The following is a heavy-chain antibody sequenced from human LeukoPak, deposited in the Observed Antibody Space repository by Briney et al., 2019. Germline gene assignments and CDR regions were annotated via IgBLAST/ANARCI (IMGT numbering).Heavy chain of an antibody. J-gene: IGHJ5*02. D-gene: IGHD3-16*02. CDR3: ARNTELYDYVWGSYRYMWFDP. V-gene: IGHV1-18*01. Sequence: ASVKVSCKASGYTFTSYGISWVRQAPGQGLEWMGWISAYNGNTNYAQKLQGRVTVTTDTSTSTAYMELRSLRSDDTAVYYCARNTELYDYVWGSYRYMWFDPWGQGTLVTVSS. CDR1: GYTFTSYG. CDR2: ISAYNGNT.